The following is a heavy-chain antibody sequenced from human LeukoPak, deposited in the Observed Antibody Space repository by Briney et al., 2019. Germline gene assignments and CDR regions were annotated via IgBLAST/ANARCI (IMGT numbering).Heavy chain of an antibody. V-gene: IGHV4-34*01. CDR3: ARRWNYGRNYYIDV. D-gene: IGHD1-7*01. CDR1: GGSFSNYY. Sequence: NSSETLSLTCAVYGGSFSNYYWSWIRQPPGKGLEWIGEINDSGRTNYNPSLMSRVTVSVDTSKNQFSLRLTSVTATDTAVYYCARRWNYGRNYYIDVWGNGATVSVPS. J-gene: IGHJ6*03. CDR2: INDSGRT.